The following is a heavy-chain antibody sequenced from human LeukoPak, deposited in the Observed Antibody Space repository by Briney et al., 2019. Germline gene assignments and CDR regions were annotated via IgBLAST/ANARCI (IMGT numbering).Heavy chain of an antibody. CDR1: GFTFSSYA. CDR3: AREVVGYDSSGYSMYYFDY. V-gene: IGHV3-64*01. J-gene: IGHJ4*02. CDR2: ISSNGGST. Sequence: GGSLRLSCAASGFTFSSYAMHWVRQAPGKGLEYVSAISSNGGSTYYANSVKGRFTISRDNSKDTLYLQMGSLRAEDMAVYYCAREVVGYDSSGYSMYYFDYWGQGTLVTVSS. D-gene: IGHD3-22*01.